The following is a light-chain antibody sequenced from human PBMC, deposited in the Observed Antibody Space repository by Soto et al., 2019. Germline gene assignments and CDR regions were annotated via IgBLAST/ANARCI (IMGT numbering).Light chain of an antibody. CDR2: DDS. CDR3: QVWDSRSDHLV. Sequence: SYELTQPPSVSVAPGQTARITCGGNNVGSKSVHWYQQQPGQAPIVVVYDDSARPSGIPERFSGSNSGSAATLTISRVEAGDEADYYRQVWDSRSDHLVFGTGTKLTVL. CDR1: NVGSKS. J-gene: IGLJ1*01. V-gene: IGLV3-21*02.